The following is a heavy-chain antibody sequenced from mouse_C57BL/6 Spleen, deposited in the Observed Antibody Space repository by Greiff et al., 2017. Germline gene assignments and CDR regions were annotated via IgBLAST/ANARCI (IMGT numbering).Heavy chain of an antibody. CDR2: INPSNGGT. CDR1: GYTFTSYW. V-gene: IGHV1-53*01. Sequence: VQLQQPGTELVKPGASVKLSCKASGYTFTSYWMHWVKQRPGQGLEWIGNINPSNGGTNYNEKFKSKATLTVDKSSRTAYMPLSSLTSEDSAVYYCARGHYYGSSYGYFGVWGTGTTVTVSS. J-gene: IGHJ1*03. D-gene: IGHD1-1*01. CDR3: ARGHYYGSSYGYFGV.